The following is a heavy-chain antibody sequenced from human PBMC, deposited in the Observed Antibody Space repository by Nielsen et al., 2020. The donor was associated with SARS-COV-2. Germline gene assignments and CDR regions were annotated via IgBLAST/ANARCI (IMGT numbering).Heavy chain of an antibody. J-gene: IGHJ4*02. CDR3: ARDAVGAKFFHY. CDR2: IYHSGST. CDR1: GGSFSGYS. Sequence: SETLSLTCAVYGGSFSGYSWTWIRQPPGKGLEWLGYIYHSGSTYYNPSLKSRVSMTIDTSKNQFSLNLSSLTAADTAVYYCARDAVGAKFFHYWGQGTLVTVSS. V-gene: IGHV4-34*09. D-gene: IGHD1-26*01.